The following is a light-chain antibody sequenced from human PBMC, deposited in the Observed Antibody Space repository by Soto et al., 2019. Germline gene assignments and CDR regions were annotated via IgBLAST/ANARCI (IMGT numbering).Light chain of an antibody. Sequence: DIQMTQSPSSLSASVGDRVTITCRASQGIGNNLAWYQQKPGKVPKLLIYAASTLQSGVPSRFSGSGSGTDFTLTISSLQPEDVATYYCQKYNSAPPALTFGGGTKVEIK. CDR2: AAS. J-gene: IGKJ4*01. CDR3: QKYNSAPPALT. CDR1: QGIGNN. V-gene: IGKV1-27*01.